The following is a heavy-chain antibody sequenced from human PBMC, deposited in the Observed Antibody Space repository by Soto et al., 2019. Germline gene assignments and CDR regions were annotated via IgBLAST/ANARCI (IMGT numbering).Heavy chain of an antibody. V-gene: IGHV4-34*01. CDR1: GGSFSGYY. CDR3: AREYSRSWFDP. CDR2: INHSGST. D-gene: IGHD6-6*01. J-gene: IGHJ5*02. Sequence: QVQLQQWGAGLLKPSETLSLTCAVYGGSFSGYYWSWIRQPPGKGLEWIGEINHSGSTSYNPSLKSRVTISVDTSKNQFSLKLSSVTAADTAVYYCAREYSRSWFDPWGQGNLVTVSS.